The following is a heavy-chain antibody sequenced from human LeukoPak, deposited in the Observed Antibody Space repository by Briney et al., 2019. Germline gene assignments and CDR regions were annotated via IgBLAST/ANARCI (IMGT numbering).Heavy chain of an antibody. CDR3: ARSLGGYYGSGGLFDY. CDR2: INHSGIT. D-gene: IGHD3-10*01. Sequence: SETLSLTCGVYGRSFSGYYWTWIRQPPGKGLEWIGEINHSGITNYNPSLKSRVTISIDTSKSQFSLKLNSVTAADTAVYYCARSLGGYYGSGGLFDYWGQGTLVTVSS. V-gene: IGHV4-34*01. J-gene: IGHJ4*02. CDR1: GRSFSGYY.